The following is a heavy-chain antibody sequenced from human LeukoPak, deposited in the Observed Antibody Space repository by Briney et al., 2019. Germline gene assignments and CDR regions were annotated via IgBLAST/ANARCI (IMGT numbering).Heavy chain of an antibody. CDR2: IDAGGNT. CDR3: ARSIAVAGKLPYYFDY. J-gene: IGHJ4*02. CDR1: GFTVRTNY. D-gene: IGHD6-19*01. Sequence: GGSLRLSCAASGFTVRTNYMSWVRQAPGTGLEWVSIIDAGGNTYHADSVKGRFTISRDYSQNTLYLQMNSLRAEDTAVYYCARSIAVAGKLPYYFDYWGQGTLVTAS. V-gene: IGHV3-53*01.